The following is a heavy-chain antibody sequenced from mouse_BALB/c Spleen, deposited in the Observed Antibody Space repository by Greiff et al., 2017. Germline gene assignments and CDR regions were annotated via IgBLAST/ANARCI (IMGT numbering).Heavy chain of an antibody. D-gene: IGHD1-1*01. CDR2: ISYDGSN. Sequence: EVQLQQSGPGLAKPSQSLSLTCSVTGYSITSGYYWNWIRQFPGNKLEWMGYISYDGSNNYNPSLKNRISITRDTSKNQFFLKLNSVTTEDTATYYCARDGDYGSSLFDYWGQGTTLTVSS. CDR1: GYSITSGYY. CDR3: ARDGDYGSSLFDY. J-gene: IGHJ2*01. V-gene: IGHV3-6*02.